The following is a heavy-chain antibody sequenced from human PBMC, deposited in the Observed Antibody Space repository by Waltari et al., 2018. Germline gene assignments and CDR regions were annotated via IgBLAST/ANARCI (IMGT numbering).Heavy chain of an antibody. CDR3: ARVVAVTSYDAFDI. D-gene: IGHD2-21*02. J-gene: IGHJ3*02. Sequence: EVQLVESGGGLIQPGGSLRLSCAASGFTVSSNYMSWVRQAPWKGLEWVSVIYSGGSTYYADSVKGRFTISRDNSKNTLYLQMNSLRAEDTAVYYCARVVAVTSYDAFDIWGQGTMVTVSS. CDR1: GFTVSSNY. V-gene: IGHV3-53*01. CDR2: IYSGGST.